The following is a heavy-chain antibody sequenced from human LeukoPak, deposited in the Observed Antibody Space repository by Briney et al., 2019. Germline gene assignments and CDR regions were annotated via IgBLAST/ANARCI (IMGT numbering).Heavy chain of an antibody. V-gene: IGHV3-9*01. Sequence: GGSLRLSCAASGFTFDDYAMHWVRQAPGKGLEWVSGISWNSGSIGYADSVKGRFTISRDNAKDSLYLQMNSLGAEDTALYYCAKGGIVGYYYYGMDVWGQGTTVTVSS. J-gene: IGHJ6*02. CDR3: AKGGIVGYYYYGMDV. CDR2: ISWNSGSI. CDR1: GFTFDDYA. D-gene: IGHD2/OR15-2a*01.